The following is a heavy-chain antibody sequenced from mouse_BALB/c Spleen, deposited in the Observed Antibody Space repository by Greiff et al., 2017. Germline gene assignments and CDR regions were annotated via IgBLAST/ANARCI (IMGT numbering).Heavy chain of an antibody. V-gene: IGHV5-12-1*01. J-gene: IGHJ1*01. D-gene: IGHD1-1*01. CDR2: ISSGGGST. CDR3: ARHKDYDGSSYWYFDV. Sequence: EVQLVESGGGLVKPGGSLKLSCAASGFAFSSYDMSWVRQTPEKRLEWVAYISSGGGSTYYPDTVKGRFTISSDNAKNTLYLQMSSLKSEDTDMYYCARHKDYDGSSYWYFDVGGAGTTVTVSS. CDR1: GFAFSSYD.